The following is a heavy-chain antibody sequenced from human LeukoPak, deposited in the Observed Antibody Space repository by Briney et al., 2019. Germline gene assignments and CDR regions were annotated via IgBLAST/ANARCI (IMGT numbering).Heavy chain of an antibody. CDR1: GYTFTSYY. J-gene: IGHJ5*02. CDR2: INPSGGST. Sequence: ASVKVSCKASGYTFTSYYMHWVRQAPGQGLEWMGIINPSGGSTSYAQKFQGRVTMTRDTSTSTVYMELSSLRSEDTAVYYCARAFWSGYAYNWFDPWGQGTLVTVSS. D-gene: IGHD3-3*01. V-gene: IGHV1-46*01. CDR3: ARAFWSGYAYNWFDP.